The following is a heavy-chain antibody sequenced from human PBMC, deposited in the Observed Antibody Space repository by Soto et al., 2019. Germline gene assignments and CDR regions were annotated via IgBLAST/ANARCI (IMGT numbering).Heavy chain of an antibody. CDR1: GFTFSSYD. Sequence: PGGFLRLSCAASGFTFSSYDMHWVRQATGKGLEWVSAIGTAGDTYYPGSVKGRFTISRENAKNSLYLQMNSLRAGDTAVYYCARGGSSWYYYYGMDVWGQGTTVTVSS. D-gene: IGHD6-13*01. V-gene: IGHV3-13*01. CDR2: IGTAGDT. CDR3: ARGGSSWYYYYGMDV. J-gene: IGHJ6*02.